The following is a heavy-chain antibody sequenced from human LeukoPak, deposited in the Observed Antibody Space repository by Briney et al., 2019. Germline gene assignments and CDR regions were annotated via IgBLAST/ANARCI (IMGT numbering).Heavy chain of an antibody. D-gene: IGHD5-24*01. CDR2: IYYSGST. CDR3: VRHGGGYNRYFDY. CDR1: GGSISSSPYY. Sequence: SETLSLTCTVSGGSISSSPYYWGRLRQPPGKGLEWIGTIYYSGSTYYNPSLKSRLTMSVDTSKNQFSLKLSSVTAADTAVYYCVRHGGGYNRYFDYWGQGTLVTVSS. V-gene: IGHV4-39*01. J-gene: IGHJ4*02.